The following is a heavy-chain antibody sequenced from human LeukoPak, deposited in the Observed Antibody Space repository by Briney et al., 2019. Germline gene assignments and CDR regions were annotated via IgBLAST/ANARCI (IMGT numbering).Heavy chain of an antibody. Sequence: ASVKVSCKASGYSLTDCYIHWVRQAPGQGLEWMGWINPDSGGTNYAQKFQGRVTMTRDTSFSTAYMELSTLQSDDTAVYYCARGDSSGWYLYWGQGTLVTVSS. J-gene: IGHJ4*02. CDR1: GYSLTDCY. CDR3: ARGDSSGWYLY. D-gene: IGHD6-19*01. CDR2: INPDSGGT. V-gene: IGHV1-2*02.